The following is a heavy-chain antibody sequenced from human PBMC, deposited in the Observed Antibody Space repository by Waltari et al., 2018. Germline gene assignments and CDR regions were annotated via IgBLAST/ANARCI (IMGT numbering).Heavy chain of an antibody. J-gene: IGHJ3*02. D-gene: IGHD6-19*01. CDR2: ISWNSGSI. V-gene: IGHV3-9*01. Sequence: EVQLVESGGGLVQPGRSLRLSCAASGFTFDDYAMHWVRQAPGKGLEWVSGISWNSGSIGYADSGKGRFTISRDNAKNSLYLQMNSLRAEDTALYYCAKRGGWYDAFDIWGQGTMVTVSS. CDR3: AKRGGWYDAFDI. CDR1: GFTFDDYA.